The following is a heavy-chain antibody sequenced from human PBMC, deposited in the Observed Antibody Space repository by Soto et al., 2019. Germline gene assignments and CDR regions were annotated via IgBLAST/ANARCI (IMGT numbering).Heavy chain of an antibody. D-gene: IGHD1-1*01. CDR3: ARTRNLDV. CDR1: GGSLSGYY. CDR2: INHSGST. J-gene: IGHJ6*02. V-gene: IGHV4-34*01. Sequence: QVQLQQWGAGLLKPSETLSLTCAVYGGSLSGYYGNWIRQSPGKGLAWIGEINHSGSTNYNPSLKGRVTISIDTSKNQFSLKLISVTAADTAVYYWARTRNLDVWGQGTTVIVSS.